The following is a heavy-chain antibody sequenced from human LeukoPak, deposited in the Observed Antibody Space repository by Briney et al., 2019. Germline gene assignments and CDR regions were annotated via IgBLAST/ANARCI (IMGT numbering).Heavy chain of an antibody. V-gene: IGHV3-74*03. CDR3: TRDFIVGAETVAFDV. J-gene: IGHJ3*01. CDR2: TNGDASTT. Sequence: GGSLRLSCAASGFTFRNYWMHWVRQAPGGGLVWVSRTNGDASTTTYADSVKGRFTISRDYAKNTLYLQMNSLRAEDTAIYYCTRDFIVGAETVAFDVWGPGTMVTVSS. D-gene: IGHD1-26*01. CDR1: GFTFRNYW.